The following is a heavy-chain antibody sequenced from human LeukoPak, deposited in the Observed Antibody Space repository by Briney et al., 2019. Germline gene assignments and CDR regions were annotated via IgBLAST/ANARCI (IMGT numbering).Heavy chain of an antibody. J-gene: IGHJ4*02. D-gene: IGHD1/OR15-1a*01. CDR1: GGSISTYY. Sequence: SETLSLTCTVSGGSISTYYWSWIRQTPGKGLEWIGSIYYSGSTYYKSSLKSRVTISLDTSKNQFSLKLSSVTAADTAVYGYRPNELGHFFDYWGQGTLVTVSS. V-gene: IGHV4-39*07. CDR2: IYYSGST. CDR3: RPNELGHFFDY.